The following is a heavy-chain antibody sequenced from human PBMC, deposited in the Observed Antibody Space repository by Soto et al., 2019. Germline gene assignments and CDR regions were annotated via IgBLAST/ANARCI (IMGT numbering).Heavy chain of an antibody. CDR3: ARDGDAFRIDAFDV. V-gene: IGHV4-59*12. Sequence: PSETLSLTCIISGGSISSNYWSWLRQSPGRGLEWIGYVFHTGSTNYNPSLKSRVTISVDMSKNTVYLQMNNLRAEDTAVYYCARDGDAFRIDAFDVWGQGTMVTVS. CDR2: VFHTGST. J-gene: IGHJ3*01. D-gene: IGHD2-15*01. CDR1: GGSISSNY.